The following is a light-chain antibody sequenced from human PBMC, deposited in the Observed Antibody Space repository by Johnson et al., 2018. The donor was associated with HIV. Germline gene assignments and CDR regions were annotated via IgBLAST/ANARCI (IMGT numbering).Light chain of an antibody. Sequence: QSVLKQPPSVSAAPGQKVTISCSGSSSNIGNNYVSWYQQLPGTAPKLLIYDNNKRPSGIPDRFSGSKSGTSATLGITGLQTGDAADYYCGTWDSSLSARVFGTGTKVTVL. CDR3: GTWDSSLSARV. V-gene: IGLV1-51*01. J-gene: IGLJ1*01. CDR2: DNN. CDR1: SSNIGNNY.